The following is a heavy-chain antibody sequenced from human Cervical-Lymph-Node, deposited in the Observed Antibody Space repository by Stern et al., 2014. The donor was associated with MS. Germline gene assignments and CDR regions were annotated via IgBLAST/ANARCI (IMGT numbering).Heavy chain of an antibody. V-gene: IGHV1-18*01. D-gene: IGHD2-15*01. CDR3: ARDSIAVPAKTGDH. CDR1: GYTFTSYG. Sequence: VQLVESGAEVKKPGASVKVSCEASGYTFTSYGISWVRQAPGQGLELMGWISAYNDNTKYTQKVQGRVTMTTDTSTSTAYMELRSLRSDDTAVYYCARDSIAVPAKTGDHWGQGTLVTVSS. J-gene: IGHJ4*02. CDR2: ISAYNDNT.